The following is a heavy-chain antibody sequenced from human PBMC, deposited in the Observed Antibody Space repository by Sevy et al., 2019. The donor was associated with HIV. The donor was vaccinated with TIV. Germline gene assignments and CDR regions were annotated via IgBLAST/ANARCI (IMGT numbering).Heavy chain of an antibody. J-gene: IGHJ6*03. D-gene: IGHD4-17*01. V-gene: IGHV3-7*01. Sequence: GGSLRLSCAASGFTFSKYWMSWVRQAPGKGLEWVXNIQEDGSGKYYVDAVKGRFTISRDNAKNSLYLQMNSLRAEDTAVYYCATDPFSVTSSNDYMDVWGKGTTVTVSS. CDR1: GFTFSKYW. CDR3: ATDPFSVTSSNDYMDV. CDR2: IQEDGSGK.